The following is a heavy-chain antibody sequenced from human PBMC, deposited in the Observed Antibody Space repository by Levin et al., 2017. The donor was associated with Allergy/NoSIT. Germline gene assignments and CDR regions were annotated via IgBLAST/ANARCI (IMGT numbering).Heavy chain of an antibody. J-gene: IGHJ4*02. D-gene: IGHD2-21*01. CDR3: TRDGEAPGYYFDS. Sequence: GGSLRLSCAASGFSFSRHWMSWVRQAPGKGLEWVANINQDGSEKYFVDSVRGRFTISRDNAKKSLYLQMNSLRAEDTALYYCTRDGEAPGYYFDSWGQGILVTVSS. CDR2: INQDGSEK. CDR1: GFSFSRHW. V-gene: IGHV3-7*01.